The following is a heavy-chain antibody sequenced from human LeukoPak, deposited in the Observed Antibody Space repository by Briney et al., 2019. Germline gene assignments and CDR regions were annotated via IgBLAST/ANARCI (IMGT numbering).Heavy chain of an antibody. D-gene: IGHD1-7*01. V-gene: IGHV4-61*02. CDR1: GGSTSSGNYY. CDR3: ARGLGTTNFDY. J-gene: IGHJ4*02. CDR2: IYASGTT. Sequence: PSETLSLTCTVSGGSTSSGNYYWSWIRQPAGKGLEWIGRIYPSGTTLGRIYASGTTHYNPSLKSRVTISLDTSKNQFSLRLSFVTAADTALYFCARGLGTTNFDYWGQGTLVTVSS.